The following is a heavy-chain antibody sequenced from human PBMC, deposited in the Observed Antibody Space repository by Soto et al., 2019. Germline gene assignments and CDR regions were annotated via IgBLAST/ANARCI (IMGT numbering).Heavy chain of an antibody. Sequence: QVQLQESGPRLVKPSGSLSLTCGVSGGTVASSHWWSWVRQSPGGGLEWIGNVYHTGDTNFNPSLQSRVTISVEKSNKPFSLRLNSLTAADTAVYFCAREIVTAGGNNYFDPWGPGTLVTVSS. D-gene: IGHD2-21*02. V-gene: IGHV4-4*02. CDR3: AREIVTAGGNNYFDP. CDR2: VYHTGDT. J-gene: IGHJ5*02. CDR1: GGTVASSHW.